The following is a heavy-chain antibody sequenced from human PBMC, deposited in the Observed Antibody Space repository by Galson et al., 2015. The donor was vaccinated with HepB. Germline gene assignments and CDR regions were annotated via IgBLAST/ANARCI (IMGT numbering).Heavy chain of an antibody. CDR2: IKQDGSEK. Sequence: SLRLSCAASGFTFSSYWMSWVRQAPGKGLEWVANIKQDGSEKYYVDSVKGRFTISRDNAKNSLYLQMNSLRAEDTAVYYCARDRSRSWYFSGYWGQGTLVTVSS. V-gene: IGHV3-7*03. J-gene: IGHJ4*02. CDR1: GFTFSSYW. D-gene: IGHD6-13*01. CDR3: ARDRSRSWYFSGY.